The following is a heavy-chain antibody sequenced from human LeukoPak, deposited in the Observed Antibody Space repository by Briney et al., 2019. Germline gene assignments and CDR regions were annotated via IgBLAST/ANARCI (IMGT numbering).Heavy chain of an antibody. CDR1: GYTFTEYF. V-gene: IGHV1-8*01. J-gene: IGHJ6*03. CDR3: ARGRPYYDFWSGYYNYYYYYYMDV. Sequence: ASVKVSCKASGYTFTEYFIHWVRQATGQGLEWMGWMNPNSGNTGYAQKFQGRVTMTRNTSISTAYMELSSLRSEDTAVYYCARGRPYYDFWSGYYNYYYYYYMDVWGKGTTVTVSS. D-gene: IGHD3-3*01. CDR2: MNPNSGNT.